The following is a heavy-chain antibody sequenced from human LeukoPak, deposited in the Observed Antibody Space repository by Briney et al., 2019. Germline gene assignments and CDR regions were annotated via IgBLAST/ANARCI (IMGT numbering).Heavy chain of an antibody. CDR1: GFTASSNY. V-gene: IGHV3-7*01. CDR3: ARDKYGAYSDF. Sequence: GGSLRLSCAASGFTASSNYLSWVRQAPGKGLEWVANIKHDGSEQYYVDSVKGRFTISRDNGRNLLYLQMNSLRVEDTAVYYCARDKYGAYSDFWGQGTLVTVSS. D-gene: IGHD4-17*01. CDR2: IKHDGSEQ. J-gene: IGHJ4*02.